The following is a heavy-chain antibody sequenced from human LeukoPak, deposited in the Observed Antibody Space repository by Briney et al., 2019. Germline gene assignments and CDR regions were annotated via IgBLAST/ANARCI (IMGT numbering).Heavy chain of an antibody. J-gene: IGHJ4*02. CDR3: ARGKGQDSGYDYFLDY. CDR2: ISSSSSYI. Sequence: GGSLRLSCAASGFTFSSYSMNWVRQAPGKGLEWVSSISSSSSYIYYADSVKGRFTISRDNAKNSLYLQMNSLRAEDTAVYYCARGKGQDSGYDYFLDYWGQGALVTVSS. D-gene: IGHD5-12*01. V-gene: IGHV3-21*01. CDR1: GFTFSSYS.